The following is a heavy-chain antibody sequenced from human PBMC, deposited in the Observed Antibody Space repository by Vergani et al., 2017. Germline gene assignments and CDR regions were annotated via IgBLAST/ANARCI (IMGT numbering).Heavy chain of an antibody. Sequence: EVQLLESGGSLKQPGGSVRLSCAASGFTFSTYAMHWVRQAPGKGLEWVSALTGGGGSTDYADSFKGRFIISRENSRDTLYLQMNSLRHEDTATYCCVKDAGSYENFFDSWGEGNLVTVSS. CDR2: LTGGGGST. CDR3: VKDAGSYENFFDS. CDR1: GFTFSTYA. D-gene: IGHD1-26*01. J-gene: IGHJ4*02. V-gene: IGHV3-23*01.